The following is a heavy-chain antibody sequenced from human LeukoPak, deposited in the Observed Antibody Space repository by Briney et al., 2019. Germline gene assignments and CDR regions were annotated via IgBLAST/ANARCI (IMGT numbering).Heavy chain of an antibody. CDR3: ARESRPFNFGYYFDL. CDR2: INSDGSST. D-gene: IGHD3-10*01. Sequence: GGSLRLSCAASGFTFSSYAIHWVRQAPGKGLECVSAINSDGSSTNYADSVKGRFIISRDNPKNTLYLQMGSLRAEDMAIYYCARESRPFNFGYYFDLWGQGSLVTVS. V-gene: IGHV3-64*02. J-gene: IGHJ4*02. CDR1: GFTFSSYA.